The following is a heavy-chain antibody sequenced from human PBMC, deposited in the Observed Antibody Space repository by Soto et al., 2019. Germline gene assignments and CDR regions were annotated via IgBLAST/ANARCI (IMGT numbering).Heavy chain of an antibody. CDR3: ARRGYSSSWYYYYYYGMDV. CDR1: GYTFTSYD. CDR2: MNPNSGNT. V-gene: IGHV1-8*01. J-gene: IGHJ6*02. Sequence: QVQLVQSGAEVKKPGASVKVSCKASGYTFTSYDINWVRQATGQGLEWMGWMNPNSGNTGYAQKFQGRVTMTRNTSIGTAYMGLSSLRSEDTAVYSCARRGYSSSWYYYYYYGMDVWGQGTTVTVSS. D-gene: IGHD6-13*01.